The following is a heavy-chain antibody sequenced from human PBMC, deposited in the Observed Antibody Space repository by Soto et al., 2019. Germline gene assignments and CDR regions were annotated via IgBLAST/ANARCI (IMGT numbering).Heavy chain of an antibody. CDR2: IYYSGST. V-gene: IGHV4-59*01. CDR3: ARSPAGKSVSGGYFDL. Sequence: QVQLQESGPGLVKPSETLSLTCTVSGGSISSYYWSWIRQPPGKGLEWIGYIYYSGSTNYNPSLKSRVTISVDTSKTQFSLKLSSVTAADTAVYYCARSPAGKSVSGGYFDLWGRGTLVTVSS. CDR1: GGSISSYY. J-gene: IGHJ2*01. D-gene: IGHD2-8*01.